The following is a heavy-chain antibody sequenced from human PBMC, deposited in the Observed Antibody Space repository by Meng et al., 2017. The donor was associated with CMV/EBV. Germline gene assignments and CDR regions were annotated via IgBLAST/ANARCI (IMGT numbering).Heavy chain of an antibody. Sequence: GESLKISCAASGFTFSDYSMNWVRQAPGKGLEWVSSISSSSTYIFYADSVKGRFTISRDNAKNSLYLQMNSLRSEDTAVYYCARAYSSSSNCFDPWGQGTLVNVSS. CDR2: ISSSSTYI. J-gene: IGHJ5*02. D-gene: IGHD6-13*01. CDR3: ARAYSSSSNCFDP. V-gene: IGHV3-21*01. CDR1: GFTFSDYS.